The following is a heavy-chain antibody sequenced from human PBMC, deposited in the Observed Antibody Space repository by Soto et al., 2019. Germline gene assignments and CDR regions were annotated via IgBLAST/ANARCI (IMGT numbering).Heavy chain of an antibody. Sequence: SETLSLTCAVYGGSFSGYYWSWIRQPPGKGLEWIGEINHSGSTNYNPSLKSRVTISVDTSKNQFSLKLSSVTAADTAVYYCARGYSSGLGGDYYYYMDVWGKGTTVTVSS. D-gene: IGHD6-19*01. CDR2: INHSGST. V-gene: IGHV4-34*01. CDR1: GGSFSGYY. J-gene: IGHJ6*03. CDR3: ARGYSSGLGGDYYYYMDV.